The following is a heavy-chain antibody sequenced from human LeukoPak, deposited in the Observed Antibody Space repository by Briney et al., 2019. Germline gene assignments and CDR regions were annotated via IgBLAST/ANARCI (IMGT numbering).Heavy chain of an antibody. D-gene: IGHD3-16*01. V-gene: IGHV1-2*02. J-gene: IGHJ4*02. CDR2: INPNSGGT. CDR3: ARGDLSSGGGDY. CDR1: GYTFTGYY. Sequence: ASVKVSCKASGYTFTGYYMHWVRQAPGQGLEWMGWINPNSGGTNYAQKFQGRVTMTTDTSTSTTYMELRSLRSDDTAVYYCARGDLSSGGGDYWGQGTLVTVSS.